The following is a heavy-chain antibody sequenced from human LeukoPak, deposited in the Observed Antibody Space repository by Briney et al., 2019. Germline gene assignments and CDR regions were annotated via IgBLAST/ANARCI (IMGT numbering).Heavy chain of an antibody. Sequence: PSETLSLICAVYGRSFSGYYWSWIRQPPGKGLEWIGEINHSGSTNYNPSLKSRVTISVDTSKNQFSLKLSSVTAADTAVYYCARGRRVRGVSGFDYWGQGTLVTVSS. CDR2: INHSGST. V-gene: IGHV4-34*01. J-gene: IGHJ4*02. D-gene: IGHD3-10*01. CDR1: GRSFSGYY. CDR3: ARGRRVRGVSGFDY.